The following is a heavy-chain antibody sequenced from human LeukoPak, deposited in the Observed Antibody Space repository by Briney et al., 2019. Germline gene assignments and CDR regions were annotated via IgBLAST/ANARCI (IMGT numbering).Heavy chain of an antibody. CDR3: AKSGYCYDSSGYVFDY. CDR2: ISYDGSNK. D-gene: IGHD3-22*01. CDR1: RFIFCNYD. J-gene: IGHJ4*02. Sequence: GGSLRLSCAASRFIFCNYDMHWVRQAPGKWLEWVAGISYDGSNKYYADSVKVRFTSSRDNSKNTLYLQMNSLRAEDTAVYYCAKSGYCYDSSGYVFDYWGQGTLVTVSS. V-gene: IGHV3-30*18.